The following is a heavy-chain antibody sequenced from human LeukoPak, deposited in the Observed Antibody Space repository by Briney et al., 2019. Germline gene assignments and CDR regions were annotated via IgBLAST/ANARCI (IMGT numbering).Heavy chain of an antibody. Sequence: GGSLRLSCAASGFTFSSYAMHWVRQAPGKGLEWVAVISYDGSNKYYADSVKGRFTISRDNSKNTLYLQMNSLRAEDTAVYYCARGPAGYCPSASCHHYFDRWGQGTLVTVSS. J-gene: IGHJ4*02. CDR1: GFTFSSYA. V-gene: IGHV3-30*04. D-gene: IGHD2-2*03. CDR3: ARGPAGYCPSASCHHYFDR. CDR2: ISYDGSNK.